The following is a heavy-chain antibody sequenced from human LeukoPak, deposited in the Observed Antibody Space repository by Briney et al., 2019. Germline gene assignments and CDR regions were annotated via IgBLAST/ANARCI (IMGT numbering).Heavy chain of an antibody. D-gene: IGHD2-15*01. CDR3: ARGYCSGGSCYHDY. Sequence: GRSLRLSCAASGFTFSSFGMHWVRQAPGKGLECVAVISYDGSNKYYADSVKGRFTISRDNSKNTLYLQMNSLRAEDTAVYYCARGYCSGGSCYHDYWGQGTLVTVSS. CDR1: GFTFSSFG. J-gene: IGHJ4*02. CDR2: ISYDGSNK. V-gene: IGHV3-30*03.